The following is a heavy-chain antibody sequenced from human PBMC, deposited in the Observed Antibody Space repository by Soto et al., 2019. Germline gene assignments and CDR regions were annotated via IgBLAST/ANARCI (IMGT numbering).Heavy chain of an antibody. CDR3: AREVFRYFDL. D-gene: IGHD1-20*01. Sequence: QVHLVQSGADVKKPGASVKVSCKASGYTLTRYGITWVRQAPGQGLEWMGSISAYNANTNYAQKLQGRLTMTTDTSTSTAYMELSSLTSDDTAVYYCAREVFRYFDLWGRGPLVSVSS. CDR2: ISAYNANT. V-gene: IGHV1-18*01. CDR1: GYTLTRYG. J-gene: IGHJ2*01.